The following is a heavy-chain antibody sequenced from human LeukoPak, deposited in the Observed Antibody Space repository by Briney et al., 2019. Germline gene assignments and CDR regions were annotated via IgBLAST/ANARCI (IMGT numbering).Heavy chain of an antibody. Sequence: ASVKVSCKASGYTFTGYYIHWVRQAPGQALEWMAWINPDSGGTSYAQKFQGRVTVTRDTSISTAYMVLSRLRSDDTAVYYCTRGPIVTSDWGQGTLVTASS. CDR2: INPDSGGT. J-gene: IGHJ4*02. CDR1: GYTFTGYY. D-gene: IGHD3-10*01. V-gene: IGHV1-2*02. CDR3: TRGPIVTSD.